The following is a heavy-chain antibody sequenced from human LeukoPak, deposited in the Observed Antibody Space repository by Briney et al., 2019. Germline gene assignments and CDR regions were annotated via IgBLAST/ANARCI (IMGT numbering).Heavy chain of an antibody. J-gene: IGHJ6*03. V-gene: IGHV4-38-2*02. CDR1: GYSISSGYY. CDR2: IYHSGST. D-gene: IGHD3-10*01. Sequence: SETLSLTCTVSGYSISSGYYWGWIRQPPGKGLEWIGSIYHSGSTYYNPSLKSRVTISVDTSKNQFSLKLSSVTAADTAVYYCAGYYGSGSYFSGRYYYYMDVWGKGTTVTVSS. CDR3: AGYYGSGSYFSGRYYYYMDV.